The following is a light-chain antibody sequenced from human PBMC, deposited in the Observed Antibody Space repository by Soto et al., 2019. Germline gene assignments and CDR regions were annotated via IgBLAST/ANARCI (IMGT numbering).Light chain of an antibody. CDR3: SSYTSSTSYV. J-gene: IGLJ1*01. CDR2: DVS. Sequence: QSVRTRPSSVSDSPGQSITISCTVTSSDVGGYNYVSWYQHHPGKAPRLMIYDVSNRPSGVSNRFSGSKSGNTASLIISGLQAEDEADYYCSSYTSSTSYVFGPGTKVTVL. V-gene: IGLV2-14*01. CDR1: SSDVGGYNY.